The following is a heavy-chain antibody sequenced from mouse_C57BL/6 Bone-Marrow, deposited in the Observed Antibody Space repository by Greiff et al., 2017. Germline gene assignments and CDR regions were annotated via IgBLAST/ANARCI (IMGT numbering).Heavy chain of an antibody. CDR1: GYTFTSYW. CDR3: ARAYYYGSSYRYFDV. J-gene: IGHJ1*03. CDR2: IHPNSGST. D-gene: IGHD1-1*01. Sequence: QVQLQQPGAELVKPGASVKLSCTASGYTFTSYWMHWVKQRPGQGLEWIGMIHPNSGSTNYNEKLQSKATLTVDKSSSTAYMQLSSLTSEDSAVYYCARAYYYGSSYRYFDVWGTGTTVTVSS. V-gene: IGHV1-64*01.